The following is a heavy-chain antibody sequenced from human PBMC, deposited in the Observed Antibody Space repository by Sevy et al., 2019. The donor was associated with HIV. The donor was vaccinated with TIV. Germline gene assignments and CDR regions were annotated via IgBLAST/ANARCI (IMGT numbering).Heavy chain of an antibody. CDR3: ARGGGYCGGDCYSIDY. D-gene: IGHD2-21*02. Sequence: GGSLRLSCAASGFTFSSYVMHWVRQAPGKGLEWVALIWYDGTIKYYAYSVKGRFTISRDNSKDTLFLQMISLTPEDTAVYYCARGGGYCGGDCYSIDYWGQGALVTVSS. J-gene: IGHJ4*02. CDR2: IWYDGTIK. V-gene: IGHV3-33*08. CDR1: GFTFSSYV.